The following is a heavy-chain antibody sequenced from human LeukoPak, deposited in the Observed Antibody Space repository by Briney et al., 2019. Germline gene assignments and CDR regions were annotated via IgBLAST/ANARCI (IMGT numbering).Heavy chain of an antibody. J-gene: IGHJ4*02. V-gene: IGHV4-39*07. CDR2: IYYSGST. CDR3: ARGAVAGTLLDFDY. CDR1: GGSISSSSYY. Sequence: SETLSLTCTVSGGSISSSSYYWGWIRQPPGKGLEWIGSIYYSGSTYYNPSLKSRVTMSVDTSKNQFSLKLSSVTAADTAVYYCARGAVAGTLLDFDYWGQGTLVTVSS. D-gene: IGHD6-19*01.